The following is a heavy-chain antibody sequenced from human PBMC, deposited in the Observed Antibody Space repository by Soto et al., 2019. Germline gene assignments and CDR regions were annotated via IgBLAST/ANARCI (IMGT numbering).Heavy chain of an antibody. J-gene: IGHJ4*02. CDR2: IYYSGST. V-gene: IGHV4-30-4*01. D-gene: IGHD2-2*01. CDR3: ARETSEDIVVVPAAL. Sequence: SETLSLTCTVSGGSISSGDYYWSWIRQPPGKGLEWIGYIYYSGSTYYNPSLKSRVTISVDTSKNQFSLKLSSVTAADTAVYYCARETSEDIVVVPAALWGQGTLVTVS. CDR1: GGSISSGDYY.